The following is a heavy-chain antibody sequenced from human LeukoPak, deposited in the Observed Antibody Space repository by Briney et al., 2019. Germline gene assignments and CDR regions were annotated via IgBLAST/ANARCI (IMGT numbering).Heavy chain of an antibody. CDR2: IYPGYSDT. Sequence: GESLKFSCKGSGYSFTSYCIGWGRQMPGKRLEWMGIIYPGYSDTSYSPSFQGQVTISADKSISTAYLQSSSLKASDTAMYYCARLVAAAGDYWGQGTLVTVSS. J-gene: IGHJ4*02. CDR3: ARLVAAAGDY. CDR1: GYSFTSYC. D-gene: IGHD6-13*01. V-gene: IGHV5-51*01.